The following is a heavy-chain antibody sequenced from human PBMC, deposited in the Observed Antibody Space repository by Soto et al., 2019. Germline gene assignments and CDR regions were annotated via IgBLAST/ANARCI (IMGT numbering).Heavy chain of an antibody. CDR1: GYTFTSYG. Sequence: ASVKVSCKASGYTFTSYGVNWVRQAPGQGLEWMGWIISYNNSTNYAQKLQGRVTMTTDTSTNTAYMELRSLRSDDTAVYYCARHGNGDDYWGQGTLVTVSS. CDR3: ARHGNGDDY. J-gene: IGHJ4*02. V-gene: IGHV1-18*01. CDR2: IISYNNST. D-gene: IGHD2-8*01.